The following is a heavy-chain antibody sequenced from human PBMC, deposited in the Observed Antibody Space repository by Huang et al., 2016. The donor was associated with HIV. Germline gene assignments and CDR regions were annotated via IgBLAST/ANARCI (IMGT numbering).Heavy chain of an antibody. D-gene: IGHD4-4*01. CDR3: ARGSLEYSVSSSLDY. CDR2: LMPVFDSP. V-gene: IGHV1-69*13. J-gene: IGHJ4*02. Sequence: QVQLLQSGAEVKKPGSSVKVSCKASGGPFRSYSLAWVRQAPGQGLEWMASLMPVFDSPNYAQKLQGRVRVTADESTSTVYMELRDLRPDDTAVYLCARGSLEYSVSSSLDYWGQGTHVTVSS. CDR1: GGPFRSYS.